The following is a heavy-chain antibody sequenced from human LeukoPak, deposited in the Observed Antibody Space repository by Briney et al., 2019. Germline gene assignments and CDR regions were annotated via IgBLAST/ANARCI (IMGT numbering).Heavy chain of an antibody. CDR2: IHFSGST. J-gene: IGHJ6*02. V-gene: IGHV4-59*01. D-gene: IGHD3-3*01. Sequence: SETLSLTCTVSGGSISSYYWSWIRQPPGKGLEWIGYIHFSGSTNYNPSLKSRLTISVDTSKNQFSLKLSSVTAADTAVYYCARGDFWSSYGMDVWGQGTTVTVSS. CDR3: ARGDFWSSYGMDV. CDR1: GGSISSYY.